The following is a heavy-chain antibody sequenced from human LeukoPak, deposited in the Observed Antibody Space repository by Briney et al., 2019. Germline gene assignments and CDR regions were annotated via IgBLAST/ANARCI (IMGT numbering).Heavy chain of an antibody. CDR2: INWSGGST. J-gene: IGHJ4*02. D-gene: IGHD2-2*01. Sequence: GGSLRLSCTASGFAFDEHGMSWVRQVPGKGLEWVSGINWSGGSTGYANPLRGRFTISRDNAKNSLYLQMDSLRAEDTALYYCARAPITSPFYFDYWGQGTLVTVSS. V-gene: IGHV3-20*04. CDR1: GFAFDEHG. CDR3: ARAPITSPFYFDY.